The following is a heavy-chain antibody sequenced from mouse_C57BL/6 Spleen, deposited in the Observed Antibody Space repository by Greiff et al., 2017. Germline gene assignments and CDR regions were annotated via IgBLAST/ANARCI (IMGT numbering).Heavy chain of an antibody. CDR2: IDPETGGT. D-gene: IGHD1-3*01. Sequence: QVQLQQSGAELVRPGASVTLSCKASGYTFTDYEMHWVKQTPVHGLEWIGAIDPETGGTAYNQKFKGKAIRTADKSSSTAYMELRSLTSEDSAVYYCTREWGLDYWGQGTTLTVSS. CDR3: TREWGLDY. J-gene: IGHJ2*01. CDR1: GYTFTDYE. V-gene: IGHV1-15*01.